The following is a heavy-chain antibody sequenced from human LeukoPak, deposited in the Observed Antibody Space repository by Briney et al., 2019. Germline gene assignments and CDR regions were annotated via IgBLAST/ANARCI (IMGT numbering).Heavy chain of an antibody. D-gene: IGHD3-3*01. Sequence: KPGGSLRLSCTASGFTFGDYAMSWFRQAPGKGLEWVGFIRSKAYGGTTEYAASVKGRFTISRDDSKSIAYLQMNSLKTEDTAVYYCTRVTSRYYDFWSGYQWFVPWGQGTLVTVSS. J-gene: IGHJ5*02. CDR2: IRSKAYGGTT. CDR3: TRVTSRYYDFWSGYQWFVP. V-gene: IGHV3-49*05. CDR1: GFTFGDYA.